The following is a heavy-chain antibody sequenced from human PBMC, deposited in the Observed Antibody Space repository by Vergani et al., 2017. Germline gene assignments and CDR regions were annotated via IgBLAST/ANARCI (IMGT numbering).Heavy chain of an antibody. J-gene: IGHJ4*02. CDR2: IYTSGST. D-gene: IGHD6-13*01. V-gene: IGHV4-4*07. CDR1: GSSMSGYY. CDR3: ARAPSIAAAGIDY. Sequence: QVRLQESGPGLVKPSETLSLTCSVSGSSMSGYYWSWIRQPAGKGLEWIGRIYTSGSTNYNPSLKSRVTISVDTSKNQFSLKLSSVTAADTAVYYCARAPSIAAAGIDYWGQGTLVTVSS.